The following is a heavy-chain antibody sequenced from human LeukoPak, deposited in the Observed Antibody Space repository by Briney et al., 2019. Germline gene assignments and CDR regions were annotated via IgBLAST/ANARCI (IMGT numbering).Heavy chain of an antibody. CDR2: INPSGGGT. D-gene: IGHD3-22*01. J-gene: IGHJ4*02. V-gene: IGHV1-46*01. Sequence: ASVKLSCKASGYTFTSYYIHWVRQAPGQGLEWLGIINPSGGGTSYAQQFQGRVTMTRDMSTSAVYMELSSLRSEDTAVYFCARAYDSTGYYSPFDYWGQGTLVTVSS. CDR1: GYTFTSYY. CDR3: ARAYDSTGYYSPFDY.